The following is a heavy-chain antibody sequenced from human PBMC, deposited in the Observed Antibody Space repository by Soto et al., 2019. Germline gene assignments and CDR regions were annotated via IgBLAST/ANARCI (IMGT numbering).Heavy chain of an antibody. CDR2: IIPIFGTA. J-gene: IGHJ6*02. V-gene: IGHV1-69*12. CDR1: GGTFSSYA. CDR3: ARDPPEGWPRGYYGMDV. Sequence: QVQLVQSGAEVKKPGSSVKVSCKASGGTFSSYAISWVRQAPGQGLEWMGGIIPIFGTANYAQKFQGRVKITADESTSTAYIELSRLRSEDTAVYYCARDPPEGWPRGYYGMDVWGQGTTVTVSS.